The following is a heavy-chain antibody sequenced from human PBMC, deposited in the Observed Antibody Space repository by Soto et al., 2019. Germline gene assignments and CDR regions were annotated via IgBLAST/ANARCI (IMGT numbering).Heavy chain of an antibody. CDR2: IIPILGIA. J-gene: IGHJ2*01. CDR1: GGTFSSYT. Sequence: QVQLVQSGAEVKKPGSSVKVSCKASGGTFSSYTISWVRQAPGQGLEWMGRIIPILGIANYAQKFQGRVTSTAGNSTSTAYMELSSLRAEDTAVYYCARGSYCGGDCYGPTWWYFDLWGRGTLVTVSS. V-gene: IGHV1-69*02. D-gene: IGHD2-21*02. CDR3: ARGSYCGGDCYGPTWWYFDL.